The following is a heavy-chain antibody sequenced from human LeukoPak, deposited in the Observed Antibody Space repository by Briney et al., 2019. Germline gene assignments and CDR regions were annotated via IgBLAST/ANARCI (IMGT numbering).Heavy chain of an antibody. CDR2: INPNSGGT. J-gene: IGHJ4*02. D-gene: IGHD5-18*01. V-gene: IGHV1-2*02. Sequence: GASVKVSCKASGYTFTGYYMHWVRQAPGQGLEWMGWINPNSGGTNYAQKFQGRVTMTRDTSISTAYTELSRLRSDDTAVYYCARGSGYSYGLPSLDYWGQGTLVTVSS. CDR1: GYTFTGYY. CDR3: ARGSGYSYGLPSLDY.